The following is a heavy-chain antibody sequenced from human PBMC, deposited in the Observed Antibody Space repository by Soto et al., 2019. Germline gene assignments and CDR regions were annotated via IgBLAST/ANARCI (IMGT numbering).Heavy chain of an antibody. D-gene: IGHD6-13*01. CDR1: GYTFTSYG. J-gene: IGHJ5*02. V-gene: IGHV1-18*01. CDR3: ARAGSSWLLNWFDP. Sequence: ASVKVSCKASGYTFTSYGISWVPQAPGQGLEWMGWISAYNGNTNYAQKLQGRVTMTTDTSTSTAYMELRSLRSDDTAVYYCARAGSSWLLNWFDPWGQGTLVTVSS. CDR2: ISAYNGNT.